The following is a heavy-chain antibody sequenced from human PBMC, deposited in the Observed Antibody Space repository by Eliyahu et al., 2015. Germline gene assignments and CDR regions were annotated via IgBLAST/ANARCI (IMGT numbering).Heavy chain of an antibody. CDR3: ARDLPPSGV. CDR2: IYYSGST. Sequence: QVQLQESGPGLVKPSQTLSLTCTVSXGSXSGGYYXSWIRQHPGKGLEWIGYIYYSGSTYYNPSLKSRITISVDKSKKQFSLKLSSVTAADTAVYYCARDLPPSGVWGQGTPVTVSS. D-gene: IGHD2-8*01. CDR1: XGSXSGGYY. V-gene: IGHV4-31*03. J-gene: IGHJ4*02.